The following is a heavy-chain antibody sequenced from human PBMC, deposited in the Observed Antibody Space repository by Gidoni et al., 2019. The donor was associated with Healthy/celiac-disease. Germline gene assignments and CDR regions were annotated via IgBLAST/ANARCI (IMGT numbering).Heavy chain of an antibody. D-gene: IGHD2-2*01. Sequence: QVQLQESGPGLVKPSETLSLTCTVSGGSISSYYWSWIREPPGKGLEWIGYIYYSGSTNYNPSLKSRVTISVDTSKNQFSLKLSSVTAADTAVYYCARGGGSRDGYKIPPEFDYWGQGTLVTVSS. V-gene: IGHV4-59*01. CDR3: ARGGGSRDGYKIPPEFDY. CDR2: IYYSGST. CDR1: GGSISSYY. J-gene: IGHJ4*02.